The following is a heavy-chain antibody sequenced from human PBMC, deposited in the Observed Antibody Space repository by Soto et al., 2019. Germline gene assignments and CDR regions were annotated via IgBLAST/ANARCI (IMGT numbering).Heavy chain of an antibody. D-gene: IGHD3-16*01. CDR1: GIVFSDY. V-gene: IGHV3-11*01. Sequence: QVQLVESGGGLVKPGGSLRLSCAASGIVFSDYMSWVRQAPGKGLEWLSYISGSGRTTYSADSVKGRFTISRDNATNSLYLQMNNVRTEVTAVYYCARLPFPWGWFDPWGQGTLVTVSS. J-gene: IGHJ5*02. CDR3: ARLPFPWGWFDP. CDR2: ISGSGRTT.